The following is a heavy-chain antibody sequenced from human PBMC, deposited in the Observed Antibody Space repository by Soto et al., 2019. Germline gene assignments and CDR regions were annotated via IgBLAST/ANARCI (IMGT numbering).Heavy chain of an antibody. V-gene: IGHV3-73*02. CDR1: GVTFSAAT. Sequence: EVQLVESGGGLVQPGGSLKLSCAASGVTFSAATLHWVRQAPGKGLEWIGRIRSKVPYATVDAASVQGRFTISRDDSKNTAYLLMSRLRADDTAVYYCGTDRRGRGWFVCSYWGQGILVTVAP. D-gene: IGHD6-19*01. CDR3: GTDRRGRGWFVCSY. J-gene: IGHJ4*02. CDR2: IRSKVPYAT.